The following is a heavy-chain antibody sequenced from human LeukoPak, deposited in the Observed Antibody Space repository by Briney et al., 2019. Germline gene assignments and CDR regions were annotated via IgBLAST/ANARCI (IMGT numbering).Heavy chain of an antibody. Sequence: PGGSLRLSCAASGLTFSSYSMNWVRQAPGKGLEWVSYISESSTTKYYADSVKGRFTISRDNAQNSLYLQMNSLRAEDTAVYYCARVAASLARDDYWGQGTLVTVSS. J-gene: IGHJ4*02. CDR1: GLTFSSYS. CDR3: ARVAASLARDDY. V-gene: IGHV3-48*01. D-gene: IGHD6-13*01. CDR2: ISESSTTK.